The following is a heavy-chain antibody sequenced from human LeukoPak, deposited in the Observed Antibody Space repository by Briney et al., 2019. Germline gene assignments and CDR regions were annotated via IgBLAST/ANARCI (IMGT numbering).Heavy chain of an antibody. Sequence: SGTLSLTCTVSGGSISSYYWSWIRQPPGKGLEWIGYIYYSGSTNYNPSLKSRVTISVDTSKNQFSLKLSSVTAADTAVYYCAREIVLADFWSGYYTTSYYMDVWGKGTTVTVSS. D-gene: IGHD3-3*01. CDR2: IYYSGST. CDR1: GGSISSYY. CDR3: AREIVLADFWSGYYTTSYYMDV. V-gene: IGHV4-59*01. J-gene: IGHJ6*03.